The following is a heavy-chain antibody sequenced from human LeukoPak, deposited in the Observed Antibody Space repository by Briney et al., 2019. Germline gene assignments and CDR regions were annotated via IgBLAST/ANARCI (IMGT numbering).Heavy chain of an antibody. J-gene: IGHJ6*02. Sequence: SGPTLVNPTQTLTLTCTFSGFSLSTNRMGVSWIRQPPGKALEWLAHIFSNDEKSYSTSLKSRLTISKDTSKSQVVLTMTNMGPVDTATYYCARNWNGRDYGLDVWGQGTTVTVSS. CDR1: GFSLSTNRMG. CDR2: IFSNDEK. V-gene: IGHV2-26*01. CDR3: ARNWNGRDYGLDV. D-gene: IGHD1-1*01.